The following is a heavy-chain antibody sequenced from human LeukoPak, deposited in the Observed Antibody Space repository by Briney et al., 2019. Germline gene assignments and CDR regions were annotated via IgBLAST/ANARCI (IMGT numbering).Heavy chain of an antibody. J-gene: IGHJ4*02. CDR3: ARELFGSGSCPDY. CDR2: VWHDGSNK. D-gene: IGHD3-10*01. V-gene: IGHV3-33*01. CDR1: GFTFSSYA. Sequence: PGRYLRLSCTAPGFTFSSYAIHLIRQAPGKRLEWVALVWHDGSNKYYADSVKGRFTISRDNYKNTVYLQMNSLRAEDTAVYYCARELFGSGSCPDYWGQGTLVTVSS.